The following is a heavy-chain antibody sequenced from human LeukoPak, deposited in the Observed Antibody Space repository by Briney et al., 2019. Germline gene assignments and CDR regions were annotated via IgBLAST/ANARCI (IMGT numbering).Heavy chain of an antibody. V-gene: IGHV1-18*01. Sequence: ASVKVSCKASGYTFTSYGISWVRQAPGQGLEWMGWISAYNGNTNYAQKLQGRVTMTTDTSTSTAYMELRSLRSDDTAVYYCARATFCSSTSCSSFDYWGQGTLVAVSS. CDR3: ARATFCSSTSCSSFDY. CDR2: ISAYNGNT. J-gene: IGHJ4*02. CDR1: GYTFTSYG. D-gene: IGHD2-2*01.